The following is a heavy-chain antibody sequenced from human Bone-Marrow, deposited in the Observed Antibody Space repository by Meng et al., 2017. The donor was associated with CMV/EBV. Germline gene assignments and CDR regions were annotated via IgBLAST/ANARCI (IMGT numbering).Heavy chain of an antibody. V-gene: IGHV3-33*05. CDR1: GFTFSDFG. D-gene: IGHD2-21*01. CDR2: TSYDGSNT. CDR3: VKGNFDY. Sequence: SLNISCVASGFTFSDFGMHWVRRAPGKGLEWVGLTSYDGSNTYYADSVDGRVTISRDNSENTLFLQITSLRADDTAIYYCVKGNFDYWGQGTRVTVSS. J-gene: IGHJ4*02.